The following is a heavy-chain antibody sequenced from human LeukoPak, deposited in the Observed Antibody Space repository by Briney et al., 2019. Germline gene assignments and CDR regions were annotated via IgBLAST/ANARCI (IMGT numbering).Heavy chain of an antibody. J-gene: IGHJ4*02. Sequence: PGGSLRLSCAASGFTFSSYAMSWIRQPPGKGLEWIGYIYYSGSTNYNPSLKSRVTISVDTSKNQFSLKLSSVTAADTAVYYCARGVAVAGTVWDYWGQGTLVTVSS. CDR2: IYYSGST. CDR1: GFTFSSYA. V-gene: IGHV4-59*01. D-gene: IGHD6-19*01. CDR3: ARGVAVAGTVWDY.